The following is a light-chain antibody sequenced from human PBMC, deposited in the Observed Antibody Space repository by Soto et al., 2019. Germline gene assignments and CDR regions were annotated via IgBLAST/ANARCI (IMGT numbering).Light chain of an antibody. CDR3: HQYNSYPYT. CDR1: QSISSW. CDR2: KAS. J-gene: IGKJ2*01. Sequence: DIQMTQSPSTLSASVGDRVTITCRASQSISSWLAWYQQKPGKAPKLLIYKASSLESEVPSRFSSSGSGTEFTLTISCLQPDDFATYYCHQYNSYPYTFGQGTKLEIK. V-gene: IGKV1-5*03.